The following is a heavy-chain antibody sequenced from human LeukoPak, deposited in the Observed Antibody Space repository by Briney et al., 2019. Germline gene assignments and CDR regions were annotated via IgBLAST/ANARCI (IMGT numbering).Heavy chain of an antibody. V-gene: IGHV3-7*01. CDR3: TRLAPGSSRDY. CDR2: INNDGGDT. J-gene: IGHJ4*02. D-gene: IGHD2-15*01. CDR1: GFTFSLYW. Sequence: GGSLRLSCEASGFTFSLYWMTWVRQSPGKGLEWVATINNDGGDTLYADSVKGRLTISRDDAKNSLFLQFHSLRVDDTAVYYCTRLAPGSSRDYWGQGTLVTVSS.